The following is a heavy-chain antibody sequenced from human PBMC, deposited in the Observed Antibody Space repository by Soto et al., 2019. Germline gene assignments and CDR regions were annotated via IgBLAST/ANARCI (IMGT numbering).Heavy chain of an antibody. Sequence: EVQLLESGGGLVQPGGSLRLSCAASGFTFSSYAMSWVRQAPGKGLEWVSAISGSGGSTYYADSVKGRFTISRDNSKNSLYLQMNSLRAEDTAVYYCAKDHSDYDILTGIDYWGQGTLVTVSS. CDR1: GFTFSSYA. V-gene: IGHV3-23*01. D-gene: IGHD3-9*01. J-gene: IGHJ4*02. CDR3: AKDHSDYDILTGIDY. CDR2: ISGSGGST.